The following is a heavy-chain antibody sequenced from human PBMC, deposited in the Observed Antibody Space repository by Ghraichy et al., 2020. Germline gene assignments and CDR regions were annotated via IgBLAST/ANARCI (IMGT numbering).Heavy chain of an antibody. D-gene: IGHD3-22*01. V-gene: IGHV4-61*01. J-gene: IGHJ1*01. CDR3: ARGVIRDYYDSSGYYFGHFHH. CDR1: GGSVSSGSYY. Sequence: SETLSLTCTVSGGSVSSGSYYWSWIRQPPGKGLEWIGYIYYSGSTNYNPSLKGRVTISVDTSKNQFSLKLSSVTAADTAVYFCARGVIRDYYDSSGYYFGHFHHCGQGTLVTVSS. CDR2: IYYSGST.